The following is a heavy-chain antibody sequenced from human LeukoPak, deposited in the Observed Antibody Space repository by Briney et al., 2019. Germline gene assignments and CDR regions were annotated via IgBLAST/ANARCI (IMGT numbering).Heavy chain of an antibody. J-gene: IGHJ4*02. Sequence: SETLSLTCTVSGVSISSTSYYWGWIRQPPGRGLEWIGSVYYSGSTYYNPSLKSRVTVSVDTSKNQFSLKLSSVTAADTAVYYCARRRGYSGYGNYWGQGTLVTVSS. D-gene: IGHD5-12*01. CDR2: VYYSGST. CDR3: ARRRGYSGYGNY. CDR1: GVSISSTSYY. V-gene: IGHV4-39*07.